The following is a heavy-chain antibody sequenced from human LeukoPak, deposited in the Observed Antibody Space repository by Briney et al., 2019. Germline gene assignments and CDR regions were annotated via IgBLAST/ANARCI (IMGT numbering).Heavy chain of an antibody. Sequence: GGSLRLSCAASGFTFSSYWMSWIRQAPGKGLEWVANIKQDGSEKYYVDSVKGRFTISRDNAKNSLDLQMNSLSAEDTAVYYCARYGSSWYRTYYYYYYMDVWGKGTTVTVSS. CDR1: GFTFSSYW. CDR3: ARYGSSWYRTYYYYYYMDV. V-gene: IGHV3-7*01. J-gene: IGHJ6*03. D-gene: IGHD6-13*01. CDR2: IKQDGSEK.